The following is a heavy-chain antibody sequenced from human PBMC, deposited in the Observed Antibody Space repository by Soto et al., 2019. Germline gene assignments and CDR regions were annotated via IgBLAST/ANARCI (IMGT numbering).Heavy chain of an antibody. V-gene: IGHV3-23*01. J-gene: IGHJ4*02. CDR2: ISSSAGNT. CDR1: GFTFSSYA. CDR3: ARGLPIDY. Sequence: EVQLLESGGGLVQPGGSLRLSCAASGFTFSSYAMSWVRQAPGKGLEWVSAISSSAGNTYYADSAKGRLTISRDNSKNTLYLQMNSLRAEDTAVYYCARGLPIDYWGQGTLVTVSS.